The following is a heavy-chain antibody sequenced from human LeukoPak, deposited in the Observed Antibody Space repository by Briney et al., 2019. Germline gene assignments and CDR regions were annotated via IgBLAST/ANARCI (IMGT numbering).Heavy chain of an antibody. J-gene: IGHJ6*02. D-gene: IGHD5-18*01. Sequence: SVKVSCKTFGSIFTSYFIHWVRQAPGQGLEWMGRIIPILGIANYAQKFQGRVTITADKSTSTAYMELSSLRSEDTAVYYCARLPAGDTAMVPYYYYGMDVWGQGTTVTVSS. CDR1: GSIFTSYF. CDR2: IIPILGIA. V-gene: IGHV1-69*02. CDR3: ARLPAGDTAMVPYYYYGMDV.